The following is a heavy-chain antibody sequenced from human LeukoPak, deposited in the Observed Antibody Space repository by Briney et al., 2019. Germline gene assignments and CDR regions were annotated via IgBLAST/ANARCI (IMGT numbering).Heavy chain of an antibody. V-gene: IGHV3-7*01. J-gene: IGHJ4*02. Sequence: GRPLRLSCAASQITFSTYAMHWVRKAPGKGLEWVANIKQDGSEKYYVDSVKGRFTISRDNAKNSLYLQMNSLRAEDTAVYYCARDWGYDFWNGGGSYGRWGQGTLVTVSS. CDR3: ARDWGYDFWNGGGSYGR. CDR2: IKQDGSEK. CDR1: QITFSTYA. D-gene: IGHD3-3*01.